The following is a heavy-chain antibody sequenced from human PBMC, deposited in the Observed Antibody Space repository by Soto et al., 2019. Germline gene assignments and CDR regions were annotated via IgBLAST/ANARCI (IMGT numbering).Heavy chain of an antibody. CDR1: GFAFGDYA. Sequence: GGSLRLSCAASGFAFGDYAMTWVRQAPGKGLEWVSSISGGGGIIYYADSVKGRFSISRDNSKNTLYLQMNSLRAEDTALYYCTKGMDVWGQGTTVTVSS. CDR2: ISGGGGII. CDR3: TKGMDV. J-gene: IGHJ6*02. V-gene: IGHV3-23*01.